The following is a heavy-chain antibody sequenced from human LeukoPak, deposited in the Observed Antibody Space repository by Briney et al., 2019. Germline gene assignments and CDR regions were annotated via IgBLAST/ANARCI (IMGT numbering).Heavy chain of an antibody. J-gene: IGHJ4*02. D-gene: IGHD3-10*01. CDR2: ISSSSSTI. V-gene: IGHV3-48*01. CDR3: ARESREFCFDY. CDR1: GFTFSSYS. Sequence: GGSLRLSCAASGFTFSSYSMNWVRQAPGKGLEWVSYISSSSSTIYYADSVKGRFTISRDNAKNSLYLQMNSLRAEDTAVYYCARESREFCFDYWGQGTLVTVSS.